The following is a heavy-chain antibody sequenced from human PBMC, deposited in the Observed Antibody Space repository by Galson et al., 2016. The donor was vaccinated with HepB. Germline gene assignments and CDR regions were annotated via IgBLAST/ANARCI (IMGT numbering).Heavy chain of an antibody. Sequence: SLRLSCAASGFTFNSCVMSWVRQAPGKGLEWISTISGSGFSTHYADSVKGRSTISRDNSKNSLYLHMNSLRDEDTAVYYCAREGPWGSYYPHFDFWGQGTLVTVSS. D-gene: IGHD3-10*01. CDR1: GFTFNSCV. V-gene: IGHV3-23*01. J-gene: IGHJ4*02. CDR2: ISGSGFST. CDR3: AREGPWGSYYPHFDF.